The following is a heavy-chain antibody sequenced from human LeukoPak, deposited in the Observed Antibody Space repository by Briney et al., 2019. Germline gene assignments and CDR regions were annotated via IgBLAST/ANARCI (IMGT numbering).Heavy chain of an antibody. D-gene: IGHD3-10*01. CDR1: GASISSGSNY. V-gene: IGHV4-39*07. J-gene: IGHJ5*01. CDR3: ARGSGYASNWYDY. CDR2: IYSSGST. Sequence: PSETLSLTCGVSGASISSGSNYWGWIRQPPGKTLEWIGSIYSSGSTYYNPSLKSRVIIIIDTPKNHFSLTLSSVTAADTAVYYCARGSGYASNWYDYWGQGTLVTVSS.